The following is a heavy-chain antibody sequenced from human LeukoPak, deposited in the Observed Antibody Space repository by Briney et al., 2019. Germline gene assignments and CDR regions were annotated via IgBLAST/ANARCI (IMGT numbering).Heavy chain of an antibody. CDR1: GGSISSGAYY. J-gene: IGHJ5*02. V-gene: IGHV4-31*03. CDR2: IYYSGST. Sequence: SETLSLTCTVSGGSISSGAYYWVWLRQHPGKGVEWIGYIYYSGSTYYNPSLKSRVTMSVDTSKNQFSLKLSSVTAADTAVYYCAREVIEDWFDPWGQGTLVTVSS. D-gene: IGHD2/OR15-2a*01. CDR3: AREVIEDWFDP.